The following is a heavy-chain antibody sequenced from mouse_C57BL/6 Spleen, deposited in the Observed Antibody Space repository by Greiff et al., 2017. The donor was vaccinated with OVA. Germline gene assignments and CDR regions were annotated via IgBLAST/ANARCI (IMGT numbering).Heavy chain of an antibody. V-gene: IGHV3-6*01. J-gene: IGHJ2*01. D-gene: IGHD2-1*01. Sequence: VQLQQSGPGLVKPSQSLSLTCSVTGYSITSGYYWNWIRQFPGNKLEWMGYISYDGSNNYNPSLKNRISITRDTSKNQFFLKLNSVTTEDTATYYCARLYYGNYRAHFDYWGQGTTLTVSS. CDR1: GYSITSGYY. CDR2: ISYDGSN. CDR3: ARLYYGNYRAHFDY.